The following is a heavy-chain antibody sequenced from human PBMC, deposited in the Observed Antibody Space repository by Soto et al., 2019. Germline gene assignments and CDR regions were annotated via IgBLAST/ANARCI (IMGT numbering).Heavy chain of an antibody. CDR2: ISAYNGNT. J-gene: IGHJ4*02. CDR3: ARGEARGYSGYDFWYSCSWLGDY. D-gene: IGHD5-12*01. CDR1: GYTFTSYG. Sequence: QVQLVQSGAEVKKPGASVKVSCKASGYTFTSYGISWVRQAPGQGLEWMGWISAYNGNTNYAQKLQGRVTMTTDTSTSTAYMELRSLSSDDTAVYYCARGEARGYSGYDFWYSCSWLGDYWFQGTLVTVSS. V-gene: IGHV1-18*01.